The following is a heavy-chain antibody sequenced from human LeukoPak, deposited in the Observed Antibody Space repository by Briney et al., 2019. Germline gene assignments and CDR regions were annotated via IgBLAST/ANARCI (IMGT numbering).Heavy chain of an antibody. CDR1: GYTFTSYY. Sequence: ASVKVSCKASGYTFTSYYMHWVRQAPGQGLEWMGIINPSGGSTSYAQKFQGRVTMTRDMSTSTVYMELSSLRSEDTAVYYCARDIKSAYGDCVYYFYYMDVWGKGTTVTVSS. CDR2: INPSGGST. V-gene: IGHV1-46*01. J-gene: IGHJ6*03. CDR3: ARDIKSAYGDCVYYFYYMDV. D-gene: IGHD4-17*01.